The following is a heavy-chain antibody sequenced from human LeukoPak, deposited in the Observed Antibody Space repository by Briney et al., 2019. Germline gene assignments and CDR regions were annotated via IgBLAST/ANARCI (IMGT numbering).Heavy chain of an antibody. J-gene: IGHJ5*02. CDR3: AKGSQVLRYSPNWFDP. D-gene: IGHD3-9*01. CDR2: ISGSGGST. V-gene: IGHV3-23*01. Sequence: GGFLRLSCAASGFTFSSYAMSWVRQAPGKGLEWVSAISGSGGSTYYADSVKGRFTISRDNSKNTLYLQMNSLRAEDTAVYYCAKGSQVLRYSPNWFDPWGQGTLVTVSS. CDR1: GFTFSSYA.